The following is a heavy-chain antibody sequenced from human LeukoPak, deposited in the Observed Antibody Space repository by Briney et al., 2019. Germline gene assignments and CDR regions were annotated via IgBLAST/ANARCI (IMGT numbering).Heavy chain of an antibody. Sequence: GGSLRLSCAASGFTFSNYAMSWVRQAPGKGLEWVSAITVSGGSTYYADSVKGRFTISRDNSKNTLYLQMNSLRADDTAVYYCAKARGSSVYEQFDYWGQGTQVTVSP. D-gene: IGHD5/OR15-5a*01. J-gene: IGHJ4*02. V-gene: IGHV3-23*01. CDR2: ITVSGGST. CDR1: GFTFSNYA. CDR3: AKARGSSVYEQFDY.